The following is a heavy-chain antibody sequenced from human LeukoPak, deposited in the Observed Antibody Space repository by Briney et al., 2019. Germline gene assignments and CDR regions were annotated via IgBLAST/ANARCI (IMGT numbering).Heavy chain of an antibody. CDR1: GFTFSGSA. Sequence: GGSLRLSCAASGFTFSGSAMHWVRQASGEGLGWVGCIRSKANSYAPAYAASVKGRFTISRDDSKNTAYLQMNSLKTEDTAVYYCTRRQWLERGYYYYYMDVWGKGATVTVSS. J-gene: IGHJ6*03. V-gene: IGHV3-73*01. CDR3: TRRQWLERGYYYYYMDV. CDR2: IRSKANSYAP. D-gene: IGHD6-19*01.